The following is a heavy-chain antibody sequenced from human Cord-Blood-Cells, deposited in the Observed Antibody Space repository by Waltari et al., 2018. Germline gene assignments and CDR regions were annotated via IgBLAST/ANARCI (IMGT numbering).Heavy chain of an antibody. D-gene: IGHD4-4*01. CDR3: ARLPYREEAFDI. CDR1: GGSFSGYY. Sequence: QVQLQQWGAGLLKPSETLSLTCAVYGGSFSGYYWSWIRQPPGKGLEWIGEINHSGSTNHNPSLKSRVTISVDTSKNQFSLKLSSVTAADTAVYYCARLPYREEAFDIWGQGTMVTVSS. J-gene: IGHJ3*02. V-gene: IGHV4-34*01. CDR2: INHSGST.